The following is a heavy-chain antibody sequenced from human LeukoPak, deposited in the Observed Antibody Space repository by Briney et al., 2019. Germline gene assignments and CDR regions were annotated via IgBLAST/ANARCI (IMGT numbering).Heavy chain of an antibody. D-gene: IGHD1-26*01. CDR2: ISLAGQT. CDR3: SRESGPFTPFGY. V-gene: IGHV4/OR15-8*02. CDR1: GGSLSGTNR. J-gene: IGHJ4*02. Sequence: SDTLSLTCGVSGGSLSGTNRRRWVRQPPGQGLEWIGEISLAGQTNFNPSLNGRVTMSLDKSSNRLYLHLTSVTAADTATYFCSRESGPFTPFGYWGPGTLVIVS.